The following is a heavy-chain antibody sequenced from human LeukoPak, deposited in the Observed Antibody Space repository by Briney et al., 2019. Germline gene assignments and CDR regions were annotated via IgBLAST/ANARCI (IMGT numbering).Heavy chain of an antibody. CDR3: AHARSSTSHLGHFQH. Sequence: SGPTLVKPSQTLTLTCTFSGFSLSTRGVGVGWIRQPPGKALEWLALIYWDDDKRYSPSLKSRLTITKDTSKNQVVLTMTNMDPVDTATYYGAHARSSTSHLGHFQHWGQGTLVTVSS. CDR2: IYWDDDK. J-gene: IGHJ1*01. CDR1: GFSLSTRGVG. V-gene: IGHV2-5*02. D-gene: IGHD2-2*01.